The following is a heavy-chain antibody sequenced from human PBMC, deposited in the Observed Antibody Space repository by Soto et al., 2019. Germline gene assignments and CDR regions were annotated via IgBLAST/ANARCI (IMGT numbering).Heavy chain of an antibody. V-gene: IGHV4-59*01. CDR1: NDSITKNY. Sequence: SETLSLTCVVSNDSITKNYWTWVRQPPGKGLEWIGSIFHSGSTKYNPSLKSRVSLSLDKSKSQFSLKLHSVTAADTAVYFCARVCAGECYTFDRWGQGVLVTVYS. CDR2: IFHSGST. CDR3: ARVCAGECYTFDR. J-gene: IGHJ4*02. D-gene: IGHD2-21*01.